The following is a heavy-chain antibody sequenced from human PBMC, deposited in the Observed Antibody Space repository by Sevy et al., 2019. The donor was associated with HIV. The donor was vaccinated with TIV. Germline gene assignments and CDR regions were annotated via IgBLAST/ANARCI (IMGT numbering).Heavy chain of an antibody. V-gene: IGHV3-30*18. CDR2: ISYDGSNK. Sequence: GGSLRLSCAASAFTFSNYGMHWVRQAPGKGLEWVVVISYDGSNKYYADSVKGRFTISRDNSKNTLYLQMNSLRVEDTALYSCAKDISGSGFYAFDIWGQGTMVTVSS. D-gene: IGHD3-10*01. CDR1: AFTFSNYG. CDR3: AKDISGSGFYAFDI. J-gene: IGHJ3*02.